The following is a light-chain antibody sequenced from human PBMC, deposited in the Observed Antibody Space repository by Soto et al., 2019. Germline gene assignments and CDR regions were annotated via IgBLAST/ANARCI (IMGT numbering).Light chain of an antibody. CDR1: QGINNW. Sequence: AIRMTQSPSSLSASTGDRVTITCRASQGINNWLAWFQQKPGQAPRLLIYGASTLQSGVPSRFSGSGSGTDFTLTISGPQSEDFATYYCQQYNNWPRTFGQGTKLEIK. CDR3: QQYNNWPRT. J-gene: IGKJ2*01. V-gene: IGKV1-8*01. CDR2: GAS.